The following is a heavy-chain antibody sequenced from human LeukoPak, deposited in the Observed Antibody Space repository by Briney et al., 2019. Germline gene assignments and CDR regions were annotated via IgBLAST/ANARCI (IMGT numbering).Heavy chain of an antibody. D-gene: IGHD3-22*01. CDR1: GFSFEAYA. V-gene: IGHV3-9*01. CDR3: ARDGGFGGYYDSSGYVDY. CDR2: ISSNGEST. Sequence: GGSLRLSCTASGFSFEAYAMQWVRQVPGKGLQWVSGISSNGESTGYADSVKGRFTISRDNAKNSLYLQMNSLRAEDTAVYYCARDGGFGGYYDSSGYVDYWGQGTLVTVSS. J-gene: IGHJ4*02.